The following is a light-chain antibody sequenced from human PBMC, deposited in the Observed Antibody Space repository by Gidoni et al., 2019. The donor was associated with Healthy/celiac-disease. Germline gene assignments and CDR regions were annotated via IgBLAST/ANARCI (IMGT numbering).Light chain of an antibody. J-gene: IGKJ1*01. CDR1: QSISSW. CDR3: QQYNSYSWT. CDR2: KAS. Sequence: DIQMTQSPSTLSASVGDRVTITCRASQSISSWLAWYQQKPGHAPKLLIYKASSVESGVPSRFSGSGSGTEFTLTISSLQPDDFATYYCQQYNSYSWTCGQGTKVEIK. V-gene: IGKV1-5*03.